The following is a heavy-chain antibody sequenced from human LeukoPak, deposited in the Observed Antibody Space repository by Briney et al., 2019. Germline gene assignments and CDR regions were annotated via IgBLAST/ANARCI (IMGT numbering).Heavy chain of an antibody. V-gene: IGHV3-7*01. CDR2: IKQDGREK. J-gene: IGHJ4*02. CDR1: GFTFSDYW. Sequence: GGSLRLSCAGSGFTFSDYWMTWVRQAPGKGLEWVANIKQDGREKYYVDPVQGRFTISRDNHKNSLYLQMNSLRAEDTAVYYCARESYSGDDWGFDYWGQGILVTVSS. CDR3: ARESYSGDDWGFDY. D-gene: IGHD5-12*01.